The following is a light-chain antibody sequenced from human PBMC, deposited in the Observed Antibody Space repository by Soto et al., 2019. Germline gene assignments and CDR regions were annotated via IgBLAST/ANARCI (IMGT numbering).Light chain of an antibody. Sequence: QSALTKHPSAYGSPGQSVTISCTGTNSDVGGYNFVSWYQQHPGKAPKLIIYEVTKRPSGVPDRFSGSKSGKTASLTVSGLQAEDEADYYCSSYAGSNNRYVFGTGTKVTVL. J-gene: IGLJ1*01. CDR1: NSDVGGYNF. CDR3: SSYAGSNNRYV. V-gene: IGLV2-8*01. CDR2: EVT.